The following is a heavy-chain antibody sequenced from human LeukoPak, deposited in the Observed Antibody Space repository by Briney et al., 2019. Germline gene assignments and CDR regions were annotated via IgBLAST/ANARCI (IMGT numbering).Heavy chain of an antibody. Sequence: GGSLRLSCVASGVTLSSYAMSWVRQAPGKGLEWVSAISDSGNTYHADSVKGRFTISRDSSKNTLFLQMNRLRPEDAAVYYCAKAPVTTCRGAYCYPFDYWGQGTLVTVSS. CDR3: AKAPVTTCRGAYCYPFDY. CDR1: GVTLSSYA. CDR2: ISDSGNT. D-gene: IGHD2-21*01. V-gene: IGHV3-23*01. J-gene: IGHJ4*02.